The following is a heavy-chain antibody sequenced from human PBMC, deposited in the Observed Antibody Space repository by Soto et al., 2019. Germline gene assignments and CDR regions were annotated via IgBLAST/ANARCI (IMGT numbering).Heavy chain of an antibody. Sequence: QVQLQESGPGLVKPSETLSLTCTVSGGSISSYYWSWIRQPAGKGLEWIGRIYTSGSTNYNPSLKSRVTMSVDTSKNQFSLKLSSVTAADTAVYYCLGLPMTTLTTGYYYGMDVWGQGTTVTVSS. CDR3: LGLPMTTLTTGYYYGMDV. CDR2: IYTSGST. CDR1: GGSISSYY. D-gene: IGHD4-4*01. J-gene: IGHJ6*02. V-gene: IGHV4-4*07.